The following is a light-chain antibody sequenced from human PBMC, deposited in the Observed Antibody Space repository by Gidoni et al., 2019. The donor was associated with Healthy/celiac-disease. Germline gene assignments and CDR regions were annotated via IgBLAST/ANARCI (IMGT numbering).Light chain of an antibody. V-gene: IGKV3-11*01. J-gene: IGKJ1*01. CDR2: DAS. CDR1: QSVSSY. CDR3: QQRSNWPPT. Sequence: EIVLTQSPAPLSLSPGERATLSCRASQSVSSYLAWYQQKPGQAPRLLIDDASNRATGIPARCSGSGSGTDFTLTISSLEPEDFAVYYCQQRSNWPPTFGQXTKVEIK.